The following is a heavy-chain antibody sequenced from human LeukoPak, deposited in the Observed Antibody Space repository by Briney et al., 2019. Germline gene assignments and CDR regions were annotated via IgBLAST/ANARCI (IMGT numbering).Heavy chain of an antibody. V-gene: IGHV3-11*04. CDR2: ISSGGSVM. CDR3: AGGGGSYYCDS. J-gene: IGHJ4*02. CDR1: GFTFSDYY. D-gene: IGHD1-26*01. Sequence: GGSLTLSYAASGFTFSDYYMSWIRQAPGKGLEWVSYISSGGSVMYYADSVKGRFTISRDNAKNSLYLQVNSLRAEDTAVYYCAGGGGSYYCDSRGQGTLVTVSS.